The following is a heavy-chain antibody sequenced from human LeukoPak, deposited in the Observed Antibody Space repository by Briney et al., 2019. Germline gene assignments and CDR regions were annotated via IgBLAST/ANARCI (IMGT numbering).Heavy chain of an antibody. Sequence: ASVKVSCKASGYTFTGYYMHWVRQAPGQGLEWMGWLNPNSGGTNYAQKFQGRVTMTRDTSINTAYMELSRLRSDDTAVYYCARSKPLLQGDGGWFDPWGQGTLVTVSS. CDR1: GYTFTGYY. J-gene: IGHJ5*02. CDR2: LNPNSGGT. V-gene: IGHV1-2*02. CDR3: ARSKPLLQGDGGWFDP. D-gene: IGHD4-23*01.